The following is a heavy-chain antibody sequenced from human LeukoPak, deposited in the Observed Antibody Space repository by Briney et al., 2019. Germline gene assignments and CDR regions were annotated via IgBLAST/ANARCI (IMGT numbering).Heavy chain of an antibody. CDR3: AKTSKYSTTWYDY. V-gene: IGHV3-23*01. J-gene: IGHJ4*02. CDR1: GFTFSNYA. Sequence: PGGSLRLSCAASGFTFSNYAMSWVRQAPGKGLDWVSGISGDGGSTYYADSVKGRFTISRGSSENALYLQMNSLRAEDTAVYYCAKTSKYSTTWYDYWGQGTLVTVSS. CDR2: ISGDGGST. D-gene: IGHD6-13*01.